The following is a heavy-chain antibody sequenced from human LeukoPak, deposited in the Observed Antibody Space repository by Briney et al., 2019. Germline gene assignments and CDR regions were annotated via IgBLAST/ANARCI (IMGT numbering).Heavy chain of an antibody. CDR1: GGSISGYY. Sequence: SETLSLTCTVSGGSISGYYWTWIRQPPGKGLEWIGYIYYSGSTNYHPSLKSRVTLSVDTSKKQFSLKLSSVTAADTAVYYCARGLLVGSTGYYSDYWGQGTLVTVSS. D-gene: IGHD1-26*01. V-gene: IGHV4-59*01. J-gene: IGHJ4*02. CDR2: IYYSGST. CDR3: ARGLLVGSTGYYSDY.